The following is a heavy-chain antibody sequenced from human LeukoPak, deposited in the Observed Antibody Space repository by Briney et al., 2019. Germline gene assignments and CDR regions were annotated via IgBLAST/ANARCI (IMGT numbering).Heavy chain of an antibody. D-gene: IGHD6-13*01. Sequence: GGSLRLSCAASGFTFSSNSMNWVRQAPGKGLEWVSYISSSSGTIYYADSVKGRFTISRDNAKNSLYLQMNSLRAEDTAVYYCARMSSKENPLHDYWGQGTLVTVSS. J-gene: IGHJ4*02. CDR3: ARMSSKENPLHDY. V-gene: IGHV3-48*04. CDR2: ISSSSGTI. CDR1: GFTFSSNS.